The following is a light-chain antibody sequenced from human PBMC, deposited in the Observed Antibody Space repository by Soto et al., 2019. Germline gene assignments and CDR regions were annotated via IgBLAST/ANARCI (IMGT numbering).Light chain of an antibody. V-gene: IGKV1-9*01. CDR3: QQVKIPPLT. CDR1: EDISSY. Sequence: DIQLTQSPSFLSASVGDRVSITCRASEDISSYLAWYQRKPGKAPKVLISGASTLQSGVPSSFSGSGSGTDFTLTTGSLHPVYFAFYYCQQVKIPPLTFGGGTNVYIK. J-gene: IGKJ4*01. CDR2: GAS.